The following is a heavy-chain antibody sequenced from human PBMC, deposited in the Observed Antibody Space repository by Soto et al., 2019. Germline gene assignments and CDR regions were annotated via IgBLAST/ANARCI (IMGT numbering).Heavy chain of an antibody. D-gene: IGHD6-19*01. V-gene: IGHV1-69*13. CDR2: IIPIFGTA. J-gene: IGHJ6*02. CDR1: GGTFSSYT. CDR3: ARDSRPYSSGPYYYGMDV. Sequence: ASVKVSCKASGGTFSSYTISWVRQAPGQGLEWMGGIIPIFGTANYAQKFQGRVTITADESTSTAYMELSSLRSEDTAVYYCARDSRPYSSGPYYYGMDVWGQGTTVTVSS.